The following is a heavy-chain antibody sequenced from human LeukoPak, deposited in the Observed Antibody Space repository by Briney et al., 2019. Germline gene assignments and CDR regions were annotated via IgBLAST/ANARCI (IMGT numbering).Heavy chain of an antibody. D-gene: IGHD2-15*01. CDR1: GFIFSDYA. V-gene: IGHV3-64*02. CDR2: ISTDGTGT. CDR3: ATYSDSCYKY. Sequence: GGSLRLSCAASGFIFSDYAMHWVRQAPGKGLEYVSAISTDGTGTYYAASVRGRFTISRDNSKNTLYLQMGSQRVEDMAVYYCATYSDSCYKYWGQGTLVTVSA. J-gene: IGHJ4*02.